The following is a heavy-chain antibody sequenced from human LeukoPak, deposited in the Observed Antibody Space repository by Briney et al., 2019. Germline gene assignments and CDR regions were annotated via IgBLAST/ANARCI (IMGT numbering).Heavy chain of an antibody. J-gene: IGHJ3*02. CDR3: ARSSGYDAFDI. V-gene: IGHV4-34*01. Sequence: SETLSLTCAVYGGSFSGYYWSWIRQPPGKGLEWIGEINHSGSTNYNPSPKSRVTISVDTSKNQFSLKLSSVTAADTAVYYCARSSGYDAFDIWGQGTMVTVSS. CDR1: GGSFSGYY. D-gene: IGHD5-12*01. CDR2: INHSGST.